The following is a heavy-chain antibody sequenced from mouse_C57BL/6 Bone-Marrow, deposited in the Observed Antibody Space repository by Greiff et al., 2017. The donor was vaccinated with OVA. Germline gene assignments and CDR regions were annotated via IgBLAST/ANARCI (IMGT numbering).Heavy chain of an antibody. D-gene: IGHD2-3*01. V-gene: IGHV1-63*01. J-gene: IGHJ2*01. CDR3: ARSEDGYLLFDY. Sequence: QVQLKQSGAELVRPGTSVKMSCTASGYTFTNYWIGWAKQRPGHGLEWIGDIYPGGGYTNYNEKFKGKATLTADKSSSTAYMQFSSLTSEDSAIYYCARSEDGYLLFDYWGQGTTLTVSS. CDR2: IYPGGGYT. CDR1: GYTFTNYW.